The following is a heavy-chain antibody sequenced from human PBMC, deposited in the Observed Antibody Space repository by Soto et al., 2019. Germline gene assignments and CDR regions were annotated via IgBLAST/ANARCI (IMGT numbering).Heavy chain of an antibody. CDR1: GYSFTSYW. V-gene: IGHV5-51*01. Sequence: GESLKISWKGSGYSFTSYWIGWVRQMPGKGLEWMGIIYPGDSDTRYSPSFQGQVTISADKSISTAYLQWSSLKASDTAMYYCARLFYYDSSGYYKGFDYWGQGTLVTVSS. CDR3: ARLFYYDSSGYYKGFDY. J-gene: IGHJ4*02. CDR2: IYPGDSDT. D-gene: IGHD3-22*01.